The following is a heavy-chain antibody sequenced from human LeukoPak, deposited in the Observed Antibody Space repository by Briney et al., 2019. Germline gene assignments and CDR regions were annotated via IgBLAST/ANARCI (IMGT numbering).Heavy chain of an antibody. CDR1: GFTFSWYW. CDR3: ARDLRGKGDAFDI. Sequence: GGSLRLSCAASGFTFSWYWMSWVRQAPGKGLEWEANIKQDGSEKYYVDSVKGRFTISRDNAKNSLSLQMNSLRAEDTAVYYCARDLRGKGDAFDIWGQGTMVTVSS. CDR2: IKQDGSEK. J-gene: IGHJ3*02. V-gene: IGHV3-7*04.